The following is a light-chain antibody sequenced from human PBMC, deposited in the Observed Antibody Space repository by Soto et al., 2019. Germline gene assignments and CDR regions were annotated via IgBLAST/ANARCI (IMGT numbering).Light chain of an antibody. CDR1: QGISSY. J-gene: IGKJ2*01. V-gene: IGKV1-8*01. CDR3: HQYYSYPLYT. CDR2: AAS. Sequence: AIRMTQSPSSFSASTGDRVTITCRASQGISSYLAWYQQKPGKAPKLLIYAASTLKSGVTSRFSGSGSWTDFTLPIICLQSEDFATYYCHQYYSYPLYTFGQGTKLEIK.